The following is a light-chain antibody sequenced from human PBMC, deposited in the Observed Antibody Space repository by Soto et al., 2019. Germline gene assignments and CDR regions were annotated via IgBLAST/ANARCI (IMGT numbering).Light chain of an antibody. CDR2: GPS. CDR1: QSIGIT. J-gene: IGKJ2*02. CDR3: QQYNNWLRGT. Sequence: EIVMTQSPATLSVSPGESATLSCRASQSIGITVAWYQQKPGQGPRLLIYGPSTRVTGIPARFSASGSGTEFTLTISSLQSEDFAIYYCQQYNNWLRGTFGQGTKLAIK. V-gene: IGKV3-15*01.